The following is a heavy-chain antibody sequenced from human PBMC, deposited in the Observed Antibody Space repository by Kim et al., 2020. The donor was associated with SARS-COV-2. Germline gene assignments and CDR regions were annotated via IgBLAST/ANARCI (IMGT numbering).Heavy chain of an antibody. CDR3: AREGLGWRYFDY. J-gene: IGHJ4*02. V-gene: IGHV1-69*01. D-gene: IGHD6-19*01. Sequence: NDAPKFQGRVTITADESTSTAYMELSSLRSEDTAVYYCAREGLGWRYFDYWGQGTLVTVSS.